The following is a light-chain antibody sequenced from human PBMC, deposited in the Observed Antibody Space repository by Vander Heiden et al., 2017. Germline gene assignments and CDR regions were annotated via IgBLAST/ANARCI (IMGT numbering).Light chain of an antibody. CDR3: EQHSTKT. CDR1: QSVLSSFNSKNH. Sequence: DIVLTQSPDSLAVSLGERATINCKSSQSVLSSFNSKNHLAWFRQKPRQPPELLIYWVSTRESGVPDRFSGSGSGTDFTLTISNMQAEDVAVYYCEQHSTKTFGQGTKVEIK. J-gene: IGKJ1*01. CDR2: WVS. V-gene: IGKV4-1*01.